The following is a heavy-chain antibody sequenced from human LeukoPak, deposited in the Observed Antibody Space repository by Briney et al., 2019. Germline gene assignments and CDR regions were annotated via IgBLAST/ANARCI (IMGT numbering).Heavy chain of an antibody. J-gene: IGHJ4*02. V-gene: IGHV3-9*01. D-gene: IGHD3-9*01. CDR1: GFIFDDYA. Sequence: PGRSLRLSCAASGFIFDDYAMHWVRQAPGKGLKWVSSISWNSGSIAYADAVKGRFTISRDNAKNSLSLQMNSLRVEDTALYYCAKGGYYDVLTGNDRYFDYWGQGTLVTVSS. CDR2: ISWNSGSI. CDR3: AKGGYYDVLTGNDRYFDY.